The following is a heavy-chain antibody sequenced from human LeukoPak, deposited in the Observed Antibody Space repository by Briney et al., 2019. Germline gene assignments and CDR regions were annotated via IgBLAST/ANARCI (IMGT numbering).Heavy chain of an antibody. CDR3: ASTNCSSASCYGANWFDP. CDR1: GGSISSGDYY. J-gene: IGHJ5*02. V-gene: IGHV4-30-4*08. CDR2: INYSGNT. Sequence: SQTLSLTCTVSGGSISSGDYYWSWIRQPPGKGPEWIGYINYSGNTFHYNPSLKNRVTISVDTTKNRFSLRLSSVTAADTAVYYCASTNCSSASCYGANWFDPWGQGTLVTVSS. D-gene: IGHD2-2*01.